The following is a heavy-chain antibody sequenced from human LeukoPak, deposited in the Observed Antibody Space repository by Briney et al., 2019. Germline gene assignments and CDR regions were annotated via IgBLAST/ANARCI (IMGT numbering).Heavy chain of an antibody. CDR2: INHSGST. CDR1: GGSFSGYY. D-gene: IGHD3-3*01. Sequence: SETLSLTCAVYGGSFSGYYWSWIRQPPGKGLEWIGEINHSGSTNYNPSLKSRVTISVDTSKNQFSLKLSSVTAADTAVYYCARDSAYYDFWSGYYRRNGMDVWGQGTTVTVSS. V-gene: IGHV4-34*01. CDR3: ARDSAYYDFWSGYYRRNGMDV. J-gene: IGHJ6*02.